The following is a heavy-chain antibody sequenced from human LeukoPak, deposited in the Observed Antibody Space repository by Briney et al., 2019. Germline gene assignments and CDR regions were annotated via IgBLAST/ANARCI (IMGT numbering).Heavy chain of an antibody. V-gene: IGHV4-34*01. CDR3: ARDSLYSYGLDAFDI. CDR2: INHSGSI. Sequence: SETLSLTCAVYGGSFSGYYWSWIRQPPGKGLEWIGEINHSGSINYNPSLKSRVTISVDTSKNQFPLKLSSVTAADTAVYYCARDSLYSYGLDAFDIWGQGTMVTVSS. D-gene: IGHD5-18*01. CDR1: GGSFSGYY. J-gene: IGHJ3*02.